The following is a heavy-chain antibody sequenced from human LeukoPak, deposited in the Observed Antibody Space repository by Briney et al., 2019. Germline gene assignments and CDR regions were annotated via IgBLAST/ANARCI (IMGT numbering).Heavy chain of an antibody. V-gene: IGHV3-72*01. CDR1: GFTFSTHY. CDR2: IRNKANSYTT. CDR3: VRDGTYIGSYEFDY. Sequence: PGGSLRLSCAASGFTFSTHYMDWVRQAPGKGLEWVGRIRNKANSYTTEYAASVKGRFTISRDDSKSSVYLQMNSLKTDDTAVYYCVRDGTYIGSYEFDYWGQGTLVTVSS. J-gene: IGHJ4*02. D-gene: IGHD1-26*01.